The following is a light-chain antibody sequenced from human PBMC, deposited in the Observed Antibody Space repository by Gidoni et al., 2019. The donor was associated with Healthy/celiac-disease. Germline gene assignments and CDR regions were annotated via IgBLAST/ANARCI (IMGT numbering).Light chain of an antibody. CDR3: QQSYSTPT. J-gene: IGKJ3*01. CDR2: AAS. V-gene: IGKV1-39*01. CDR1: QSISSY. Sequence: DIQMTQSPSSLSASVGDRVTITCRASQSISSYLNWYQQKPGKAPKLLIYAASSLQSGVPSRFSGSGSVTDFTLTISSLQPEDFATYYCQQSYSTPTFGPXTKVDIK.